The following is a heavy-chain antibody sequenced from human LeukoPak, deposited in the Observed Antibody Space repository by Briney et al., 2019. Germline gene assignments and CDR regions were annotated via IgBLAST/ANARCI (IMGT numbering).Heavy chain of an antibody. CDR3: ARERLLWFGESADFDY. V-gene: IGHV4-4*07. Sequence: PSETLSLTCTVSGGSISSYYWSWIRQPAGKGLEWIGRFYTSGSTNYNPSLKSRVTMSVDTSKNQLSLKLSSVTAADTAVYYCARERLLWFGESADFDYWGQGTLVTVSS. J-gene: IGHJ4*02. CDR1: GGSISSYY. CDR2: FYTSGST. D-gene: IGHD3-10*01.